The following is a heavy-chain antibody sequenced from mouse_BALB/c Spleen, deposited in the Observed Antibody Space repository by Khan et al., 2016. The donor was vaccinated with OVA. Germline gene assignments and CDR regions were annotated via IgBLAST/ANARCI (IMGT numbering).Heavy chain of an antibody. V-gene: IGHV1S135*01. CDR2: IDPFSGDT. J-gene: IGHJ3*01. D-gene: IGHD2-2*01. CDR1: GYSFTSYY. Sequence: VQLQQSGPELMKPGASVKISCKASGYSFTSYYIHWVIQSHGKSLEWIGYIDPFSGDTTYNQKFRGRATLTVDKSSSTAYIHLSNLTSEDSAVYYCTRHGYVAWFTYWGQGTLVTVSA. CDR3: TRHGYVAWFTY.